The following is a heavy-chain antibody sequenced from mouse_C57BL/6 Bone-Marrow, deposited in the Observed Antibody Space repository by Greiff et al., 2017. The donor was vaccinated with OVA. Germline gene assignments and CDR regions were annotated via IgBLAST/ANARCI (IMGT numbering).Heavy chain of an antibody. V-gene: IGHV3-8*01. CDR1: GYSITSDY. Sequence: EVKLMESGPGLAKPSQTLSLTCSVTGYSITSDYWNWIRKFPGNKLEYMGYISYSGSTYYNPSLKSRISITRDTSKNQYYLQLNSVTTEDTATYYCARSIYYGIPWFAYWGQGTLVTVSA. D-gene: IGHD2-1*01. CDR2: ISYSGST. CDR3: ARSIYYGIPWFAY. J-gene: IGHJ3*01.